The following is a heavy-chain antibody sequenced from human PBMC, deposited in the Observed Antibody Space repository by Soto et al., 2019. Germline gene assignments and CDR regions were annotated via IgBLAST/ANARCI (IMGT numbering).Heavy chain of an antibody. D-gene: IGHD2-15*01. CDR3: AKELVGALYYGMDV. CDR2: LSGRGIAT. CDR1: GFTFSDYA. Sequence: LRLSCAASGFTFSDYAMTWVRQAPGKGLEWVSTLSGRGIATYDADFVKGRFTISRDNSKNMLFLQMNSLRVDDTAIYYCAKELVGALYYGMDVWGQGTTVTVSS. V-gene: IGHV3-23*01. J-gene: IGHJ6*02.